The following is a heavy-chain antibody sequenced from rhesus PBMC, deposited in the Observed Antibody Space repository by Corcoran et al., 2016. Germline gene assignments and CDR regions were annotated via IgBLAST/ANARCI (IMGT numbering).Heavy chain of an antibody. CDR1: GVSISSGHA. CDR2: FYTRSGST. V-gene: IGHV4-127*01. J-gene: IGHJ6*01. D-gene: IGHD1-44*01. CDR3: AKYRWPLGGLDS. Sequence: QVQLKESGPGLVKLSETLSLTCDVSGVSISSGHAWAWIRQSPGRRREWIVAFYTRSGSTHYNPSLQSRVTFTKDTSTNQLSLTLNSVTAADSALYYCAKYRWPLGGLDSWGQGVVLTVSA.